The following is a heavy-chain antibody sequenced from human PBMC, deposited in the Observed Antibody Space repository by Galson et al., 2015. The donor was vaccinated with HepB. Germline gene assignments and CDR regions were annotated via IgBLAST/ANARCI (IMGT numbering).Heavy chain of an antibody. Sequence: SLRLSCAASGFTFSSYWMHWVRQAPGKGLVWVSRINSDGSSTSYADSVKGRFTISRDNAKNTLYLQMNSLRAEDTAVYYCASYIVATRINDYWGQGTLVTVSS. V-gene: IGHV3-74*01. D-gene: IGHD5-12*01. CDR3: ASYIVATRINDY. J-gene: IGHJ4*02. CDR1: GFTFSSYW. CDR2: INSDGSST.